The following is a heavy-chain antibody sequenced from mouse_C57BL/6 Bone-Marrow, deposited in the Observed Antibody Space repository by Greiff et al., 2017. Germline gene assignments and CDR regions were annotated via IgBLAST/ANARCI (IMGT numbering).Heavy chain of an antibody. D-gene: IGHD3-3*01. CDR2: ISYDGSN. Sequence: EVKLMESGPGLVKPSQSLSLTCSVTGYSITSGYYWNWIRQFPGNKLEWMGYISYDGSNNYNPSFKNRISITRDTSKNQFFLKLNSVTTEDTATYYCAREGPPPRGCFDYWGQGTTLTVSS. J-gene: IGHJ2*01. V-gene: IGHV3-6*01. CDR1: GYSITSGYY. CDR3: AREGPPPRGCFDY.